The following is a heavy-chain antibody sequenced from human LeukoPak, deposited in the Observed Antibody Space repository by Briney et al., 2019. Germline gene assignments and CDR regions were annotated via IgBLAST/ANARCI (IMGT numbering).Heavy chain of an antibody. CDR1: GGSFSGFY. CDR2: INHSGST. V-gene: IGHV4-34*01. Sequence: SETLSLTCAVYGGSFSGFYWSWIRQPPGKGLEWIGEINHSGSTNYNPSLKSRVTISVGTFKNQFSLKLNSVTAADTAVYYCARVKWYFDLWGRGTLVTVSS. CDR3: ARVKWYFDL. J-gene: IGHJ2*01.